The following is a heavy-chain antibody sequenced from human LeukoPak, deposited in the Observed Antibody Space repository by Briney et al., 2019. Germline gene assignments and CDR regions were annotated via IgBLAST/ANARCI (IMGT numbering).Heavy chain of an antibody. CDR1: AFSLTTSS. J-gene: IGHJ6*03. D-gene: IGHD1-26*01. Sequence: GGSLRLSCTASAFSLTTSSIKWVRQTPGKGLERLSDISVSGIFHYADSVKGRFSISRDNGRNSVSLQMNRLRVGDSGVYFCATAPRGTSDYIDVWGRGTTVSVSS. V-gene: IGHV3-48*01. CDR3: ATAPRGTSDYIDV. CDR2: ISVSGIF.